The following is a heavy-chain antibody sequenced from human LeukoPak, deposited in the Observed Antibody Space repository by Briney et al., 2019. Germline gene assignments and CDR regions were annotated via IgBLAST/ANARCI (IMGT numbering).Heavy chain of an antibody. CDR3: ARGYYTSRMDV. D-gene: IGHD3-3*01. CDR1: GFTFSSYA. V-gene: IGHV3-30*04. CDR2: ISYDGSNK. J-gene: IGHJ6*02. Sequence: GGSLRLSCAASGFTFSSYAMHWVRQAPGKGLEWVAVISYDGSNKYYADCVKGRFTISRDNSKNTLYLQMNSLRAEDTAVYYCARGYYTSRMDVWGQGTTVTVSS.